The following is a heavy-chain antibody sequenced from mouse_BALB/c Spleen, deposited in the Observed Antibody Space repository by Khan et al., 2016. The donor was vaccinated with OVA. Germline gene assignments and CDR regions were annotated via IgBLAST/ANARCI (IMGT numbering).Heavy chain of an antibody. V-gene: IGHV1-5*01. D-gene: IGHD1-3*01. CDR3: ARGGYSSFAY. Sequence: EVQLQQSGTVLARPGASVKMSCKASGYSFTSYLIHWVKQRPGQGLEWIGDIYPGNSDTTYNQKFKDKAKLPAGTSANTAYMALSSLTNEDSAVYYCARGGYSSFAYWGQGTLVTVSA. CDR2: IYPGNSDT. CDR1: GYSFTSYL. J-gene: IGHJ3*01.